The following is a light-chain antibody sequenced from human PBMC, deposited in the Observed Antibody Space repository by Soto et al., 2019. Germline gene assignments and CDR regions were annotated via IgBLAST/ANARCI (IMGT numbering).Light chain of an antibody. Sequence: DIQMTQSPSSLSASVGDRVTITCQASQDINNYLIWYQQKPGKAPKLLIYDASSLETGVPSRFSGTASGTHFTFTITSLQPEDVATYYCQQYDNRPPTFGQGTKLEIK. CDR2: DAS. CDR1: QDINNY. J-gene: IGKJ2*01. CDR3: QQYDNRPPT. V-gene: IGKV1-33*01.